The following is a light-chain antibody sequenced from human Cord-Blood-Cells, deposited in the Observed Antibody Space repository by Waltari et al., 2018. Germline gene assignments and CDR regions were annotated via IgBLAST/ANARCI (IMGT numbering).Light chain of an antibody. Sequence: EIVMTQSPATLSVSPGARDTLSCRASQSVSSNLAWYQQKPGQAPRLLIYGASTRANGIPARFSGSGYGTEFTLTISSLQSEDFAVYYCQQYNNWPLTFGGGTKVEIK. V-gene: IGKV3-15*01. CDR3: QQYNNWPLT. J-gene: IGKJ4*01. CDR2: GAS. CDR1: QSVSSN.